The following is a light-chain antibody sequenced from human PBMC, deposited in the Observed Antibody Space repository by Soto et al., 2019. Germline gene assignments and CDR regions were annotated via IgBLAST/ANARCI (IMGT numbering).Light chain of an antibody. J-gene: IGLJ1*01. Sequence: SVLTQPASVSGSPGQSITISCTGTSSDTAGYNYVSWYQQHPGKAPKLVIYEVSNRPSGVSNRFSGSQSGNTAPLTISGLQAEDEANYYCSSYTTSNTPLYVFGTGTKIPVL. CDR3: SSYTTSNTPLYV. CDR1: SSDTAGYNY. CDR2: EVS. V-gene: IGLV2-14*01.